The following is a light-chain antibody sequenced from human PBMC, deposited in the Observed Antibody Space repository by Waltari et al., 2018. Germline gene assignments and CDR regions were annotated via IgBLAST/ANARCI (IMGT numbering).Light chain of an antibody. V-gene: IGKV1-9*01. CDR2: SAS. Sequence: DIQLTQSPSFLSSSVGDRLTITCRASQGISSYLAWYQVRPGKAPNLLIYSASTLQSGVPSRFSGSGSGTDFTLTISSLQLEDFATYYCQQLNSYPLTFGGGTKLEIK. CDR1: QGISSY. J-gene: IGKJ4*01. CDR3: QQLNSYPLT.